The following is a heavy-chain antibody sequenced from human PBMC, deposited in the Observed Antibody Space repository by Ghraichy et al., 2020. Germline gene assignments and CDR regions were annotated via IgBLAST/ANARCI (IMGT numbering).Heavy chain of an antibody. CDR3: AKSCGGDCGGMAV. V-gene: IGHV3-23*01. D-gene: IGHD2-21*02. CDR2: ISGSGGST. Sequence: ISGSGGSTYYAEYVKVRFTISRDNSKITLYMQMNSLRAEDTAVYYCAKSCGGDCGGMAVCCQGTAATVSS. J-gene: IGHJ6*01.